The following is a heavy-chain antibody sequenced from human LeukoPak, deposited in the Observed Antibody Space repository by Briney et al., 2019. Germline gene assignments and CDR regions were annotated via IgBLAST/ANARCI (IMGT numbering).Heavy chain of an antibody. D-gene: IGHD6-13*01. J-gene: IGHJ4*02. CDR2: ISGSGGST. CDR1: GFTFSGYA. CDR3: AKGVAAAGIFDY. Sequence: GGSLRLSCAASGFTFSGYAMSWVRRAPGKGLEWVSAISGSGGSTYYADSVKGRFTISRDNSKNTLYLQMNSLRAEDTAVYYCAKGVAAAGIFDYWGQGTLVTVSS. V-gene: IGHV3-23*01.